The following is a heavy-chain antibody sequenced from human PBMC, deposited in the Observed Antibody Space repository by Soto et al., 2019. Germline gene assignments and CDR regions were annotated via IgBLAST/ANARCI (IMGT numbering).Heavy chain of an antibody. V-gene: IGHV4-59*01. D-gene: IGHD6-19*01. CDR2: IYYSGST. J-gene: IGHJ5*01. CDR1: GGSISSYY. CDR3: ARETFSSGWFDY. Sequence: SETLSLTCTVSGGSISSYYWSWIRQPPGKGLEWIAYIYYSGSTNYNPSLKSRVTISVDTSKNQFSLKLSSVTAADTAVYYCARETFSSGWFDYWGQGTLVTVSS.